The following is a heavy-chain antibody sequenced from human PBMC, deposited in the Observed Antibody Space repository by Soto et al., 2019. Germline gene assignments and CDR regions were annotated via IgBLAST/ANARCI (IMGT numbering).Heavy chain of an antibody. Sequence: QVQLVESGGGVVQPGMSLRLSCVASGFPLRSFGVHWVRQAPGKGLDWVAFISFHEIDKYYADSVKGRFTISKDNSKYTLYLEMNSLRPEDTAVYYCARGDRDVDYWGRGTLLTVSS. J-gene: IGHJ4*02. V-gene: IGHV3-30*03. D-gene: IGHD3-16*01. CDR1: GFPLRSFG. CDR3: ARGDRDVDY. CDR2: ISFHEIDK.